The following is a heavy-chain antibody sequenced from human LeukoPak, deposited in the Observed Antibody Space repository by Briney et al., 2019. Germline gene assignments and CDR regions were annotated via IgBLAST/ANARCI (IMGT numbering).Heavy chain of an antibody. CDR3: ARSSVSGWYDY. V-gene: IGHV4-34*01. CDR2: INHSGST. CDR1: GFTFSSYS. J-gene: IGHJ4*02. D-gene: IGHD6-19*01. Sequence: GSLRLSCAASGFTFSSYSMNWIRQPPGKGLEWIGEINHSGSTNYNPSLKSRVTISVDTSKNQFSLKLSSVTAADTAVYYCARSSVSGWYDYWGQGTLVTVSS.